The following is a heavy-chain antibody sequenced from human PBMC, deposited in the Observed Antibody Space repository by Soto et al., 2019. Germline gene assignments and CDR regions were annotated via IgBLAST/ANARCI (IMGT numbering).Heavy chain of an antibody. D-gene: IGHD3-16*02. CDR2: IYYSGST. CDR1: GGSISSGGYY. V-gene: IGHV4-31*03. J-gene: IGHJ3*02. CDR3: ATLVHDYVWGSYRFGAFDI. Sequence: TLSLTCTVSGGSISSGGYYWSWIRQHPGKGLEWIGYIYYSGSTYYNPSLKSRVTISVDTSKNQFSLKLSSVTAADTAVYYCATLVHDYVWGSYRFGAFDIWGQGTMVTVSS.